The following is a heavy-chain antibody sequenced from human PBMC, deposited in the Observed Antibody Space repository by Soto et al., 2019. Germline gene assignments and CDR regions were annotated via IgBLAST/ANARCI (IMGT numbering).Heavy chain of an antibody. CDR2: INHSGST. J-gene: IGHJ4*02. V-gene: IGHV4-34*01. CDR3: ARGADSGWPFDY. Sequence: SETLSLTCAVYGGSFSGYYWSWIRQPPGKGLEWIGEINHSGSTNYNPSLKSRVTISVDTSKNQFSLKLSSVTAADTAVYYCARGADSGWPFDYWGLGTLVTVSS. CDR1: GGSFSGYY. D-gene: IGHD6-19*01.